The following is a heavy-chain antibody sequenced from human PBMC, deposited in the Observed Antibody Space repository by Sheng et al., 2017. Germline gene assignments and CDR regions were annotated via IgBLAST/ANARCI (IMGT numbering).Heavy chain of an antibody. CDR1: GFTVSSNY. D-gene: IGHD2-2*01. Sequence: EVQLVESGGGLVQPGGSLRLSCAASGFTVSSNYMSWVRQAPGKGLEWVSVIYSGGSTYYADSVKGRFTISRHNSKNTLYLQMNSLRAEDTAVYYCARGYCSSTSCYPRGFDPWGQGTLVTVSS. CDR2: IYSGGST. V-gene: IGHV3-53*04. J-gene: IGHJ5*02. CDR3: ARGYCSSTSCYPRGFDP.